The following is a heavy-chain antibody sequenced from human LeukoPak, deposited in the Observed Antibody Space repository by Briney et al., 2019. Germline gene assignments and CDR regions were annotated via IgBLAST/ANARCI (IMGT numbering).Heavy chain of an antibody. J-gene: IGHJ3*02. Sequence: SVKVSCKASGGTFSSYAISWVRQAPGEGLEWMGGIIPIFGTANYAQKFQGRVTITTDESTSTAYMELSSLRSEDTAVYYCARDRRGYCSSTSCYPGYDAFDIWGQGTMVTVSS. D-gene: IGHD2-2*01. V-gene: IGHV1-69*05. CDR3: ARDRRGYCSSTSCYPGYDAFDI. CDR1: GGTFSSYA. CDR2: IIPIFGTA.